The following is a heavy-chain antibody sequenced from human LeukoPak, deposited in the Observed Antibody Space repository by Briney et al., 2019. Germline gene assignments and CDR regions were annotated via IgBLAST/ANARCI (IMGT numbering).Heavy chain of an antibody. J-gene: IGHJ4*02. CDR2: IWYDGSNK. CDR3: AREHSGTYDY. CDR1: GFTFSSYG. D-gene: IGHD1-26*01. V-gene: IGHV3-33*01. Sequence: PGGSLRLSCAASGFTFSSYGMHWVRQALGKGLEWVAVIWYDGSNKYYADSVKGRFTISRDNSKNTLYLQMNSLRAEDTAVYYCAREHSGTYDYWGQGTLATVSS.